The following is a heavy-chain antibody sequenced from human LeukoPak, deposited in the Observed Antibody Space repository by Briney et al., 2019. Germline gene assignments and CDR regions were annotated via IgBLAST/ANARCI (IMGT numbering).Heavy chain of an antibody. CDR3: ARDLRYSSSTSCCNWFDP. CDR2: IYYSGST. V-gene: IGHV4-59*01. D-gene: IGHD2-2*01. J-gene: IGHJ5*02. Sequence: GSLRLSCAASGFSFSSYAMSWVRQPPGKGLEWIGYIYYSGSTNYNPSLKSRVTISVDTSKNQFSLKLSSVTAADTAVYYCARDLRYSSSTSCCNWFDPWGQGTLVTVSS. CDR1: GFSFSSYA.